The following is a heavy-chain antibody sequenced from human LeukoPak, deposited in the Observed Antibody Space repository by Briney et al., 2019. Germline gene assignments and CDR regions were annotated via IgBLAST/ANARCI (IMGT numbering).Heavy chain of an antibody. J-gene: IGHJ4*02. V-gene: IGHV3-23*01. CDR3: AKCRGWDSSGWPIDY. D-gene: IGHD6-19*01. CDR2: ISGSGSST. CDR1: GFTFSSHG. Sequence: GGSLRLSCAASGFTFSSHGMSWVRQAPGKGPEWFSIISGSGSSTHYADSVKGRFIISRDNSKNTLYLQMNSLRAEDTAVYYCAKCRGWDSSGWPIDYWGQGTLVTVSS.